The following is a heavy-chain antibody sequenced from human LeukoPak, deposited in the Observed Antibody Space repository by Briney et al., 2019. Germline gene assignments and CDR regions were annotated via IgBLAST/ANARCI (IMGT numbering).Heavy chain of an antibody. J-gene: IGHJ4*02. CDR3: ARLMGPPDY. CDR1: GYTFSKYD. CDR2: ISTYSDNP. V-gene: IGHV1-18*01. D-gene: IGHD2-8*01. Sequence: GASVKVSCKASGYTFSKYDITWVRQAPGQGLECMGWISTYSDNPNYAQKFQGRVTMTTDTSTSTAYLDLRSLRSDDTAVYFCARLMGPPDYWGQGTRVTVSS.